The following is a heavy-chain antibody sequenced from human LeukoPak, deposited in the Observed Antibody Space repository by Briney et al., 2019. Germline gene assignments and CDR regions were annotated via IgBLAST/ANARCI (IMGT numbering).Heavy chain of an antibody. CDR1: GFTSSSYW. CDR3: ARGGYGSGIYYFDY. J-gene: IGHJ4*02. D-gene: IGHD3-10*01. Sequence: GGSLRLSCAASGFTSSSYWMSWVRQAPGKWLEWVANIKQDGSEKYYVDSVKGRLTISRDNAKNSLYLQMNSLRAEDTAVYYCARGGYGSGIYYFDYWGQGTLVTVSS. CDR2: IKQDGSEK. V-gene: IGHV3-7*05.